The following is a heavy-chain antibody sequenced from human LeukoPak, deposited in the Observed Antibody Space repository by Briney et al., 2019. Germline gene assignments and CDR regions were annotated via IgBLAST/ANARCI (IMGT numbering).Heavy chain of an antibody. CDR2: IKQDGSEK. CDR3: ARDLVVVPAAPIYY. D-gene: IGHD2-2*01. Sequence: GGSLRLSCAASGFTFSSYWMSWVRQAPGKGLEWVANIKQDGSEKYYVDSVKGRFTISRDNAKNSLYLQMNSLRAEDTAVYYCARDLVVVPAAPIYYWGQGTLVAVSS. V-gene: IGHV3-7*01. CDR1: GFTFSSYW. J-gene: IGHJ4*02.